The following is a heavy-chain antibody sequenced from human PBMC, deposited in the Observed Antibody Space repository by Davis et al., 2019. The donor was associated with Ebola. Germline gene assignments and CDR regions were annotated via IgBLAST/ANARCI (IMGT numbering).Heavy chain of an antibody. CDR2: IIPIFGTA. CDR3: AKDRYYDNNPLYYESEC. Sequence: SVKVSCKASGGTFSSYAISWVRHAPGQGLEWRGGIIPIFGTANYAQRFQGRVTITADESRTTAYMELSSLRSEDTAVYYCAKDRYYDNNPLYYESECWGQGTLVTVSS. CDR1: GGTFSSYA. V-gene: IGHV1-69*13. J-gene: IGHJ4*02. D-gene: IGHD3-22*01.